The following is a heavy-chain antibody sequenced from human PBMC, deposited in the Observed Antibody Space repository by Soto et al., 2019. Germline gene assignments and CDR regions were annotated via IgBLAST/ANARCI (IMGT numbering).Heavy chain of an antibody. CDR3: ARGYYDFWSGYYPTENSNWFDP. Sequence: SETLSLTCTVSGGSISSYYWSWIRQPPGKGLEWIGYIYYSGSTNYNPSLKSRVTISVDTSKNQFSLKLSSVTAADTAVYYCARGYYDFWSGYYPTENSNWFDPWGQGTLVTVSS. D-gene: IGHD3-3*01. CDR2: IYYSGST. CDR1: GGSISSYY. V-gene: IGHV4-59*01. J-gene: IGHJ5*02.